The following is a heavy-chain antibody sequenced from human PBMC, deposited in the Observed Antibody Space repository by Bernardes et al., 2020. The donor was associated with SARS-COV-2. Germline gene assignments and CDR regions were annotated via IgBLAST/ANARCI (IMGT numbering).Heavy chain of an antibody. CDR3: ALIYDSSDYYSFDS. V-gene: IGHV1-46*01. Sequence: ASVKVSCKASGYTFTSHYIHWVRQAPGQGLEWVGVRATYAQKFQGRLTLTRDTSTSTVSMELSSLRSDDTAVYYCALIYDSSDYYSFDSWGQGTLVTVSS. CDR2: RA. CDR1: GYTFTSHY. D-gene: IGHD3-22*01. J-gene: IGHJ4*02.